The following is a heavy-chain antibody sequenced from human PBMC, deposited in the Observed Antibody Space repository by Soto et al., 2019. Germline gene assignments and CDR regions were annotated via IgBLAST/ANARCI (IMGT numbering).Heavy chain of an antibody. CDR1: GFTFAGYA. V-gene: IGHV3-23*01. CDR3: AKDSSGYYRPFDY. Sequence: TGGSLRLSCAASGFTFAGYAMSWVRQAPGKGLEWVSTISGGGGSTYCADSVRGRFTISRDNSKNTLYLQMNSLRAEDTAVYYCAKDSSGYYRPFDYWGQGTLVTVSS. J-gene: IGHJ4*02. D-gene: IGHD3-22*01. CDR2: ISGGGGST.